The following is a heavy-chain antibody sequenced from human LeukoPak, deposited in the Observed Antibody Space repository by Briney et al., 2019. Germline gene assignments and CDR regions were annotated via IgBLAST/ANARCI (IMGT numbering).Heavy chain of an antibody. CDR2: IYYSGKT. Sequence: SETLSLTCTVSGDSISSSTYYWGWIRQPPGKGLEWIGSIYYSGKTYYNASLKSRVTISVDTSKNQFSLRLSSVIAADTAVYYCGRRDPAIDYWGQGTLVTVSS. V-gene: IGHV4-39*01. D-gene: IGHD5-24*01. CDR1: GDSISSSTYY. CDR3: GRRDPAIDY. J-gene: IGHJ4*02.